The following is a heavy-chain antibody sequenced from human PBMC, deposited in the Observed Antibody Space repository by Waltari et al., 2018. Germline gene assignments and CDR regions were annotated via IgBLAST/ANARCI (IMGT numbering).Heavy chain of an antibody. V-gene: IGHV3-33*06. CDR1: GFTFSSYG. CDR2: IWYDGSNK. Sequence: QVQLVESGGGVVQPGRSLRLSCAASGFTFSSYGMHWVRQAPGKGLEWVAVIWYDGSNKYYADSVKGRFTISRDNSKNTLYLQMNSLRAEDTAVYYCAKGVTIFGVANDAFDIWGQGTMVTVSS. D-gene: IGHD3-3*01. J-gene: IGHJ3*02. CDR3: AKGVTIFGVANDAFDI.